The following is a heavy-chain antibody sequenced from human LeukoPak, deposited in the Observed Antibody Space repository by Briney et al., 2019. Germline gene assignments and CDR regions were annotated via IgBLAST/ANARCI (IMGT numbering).Heavy chain of an antibody. Sequence: SETLSLTCAVYGGSFSGYYWSWIRQPPGKGLEWIGEMNHSGSTNYNPSLKSRVTISVDTSKNQLSLKLRSVTAADTAVYYCAKIAVADGMDVWGQGTTVTVSS. CDR2: MNHSGST. D-gene: IGHD6-19*01. V-gene: IGHV4-34*01. CDR1: GGSFSGYY. CDR3: AKIAVADGMDV. J-gene: IGHJ6*02.